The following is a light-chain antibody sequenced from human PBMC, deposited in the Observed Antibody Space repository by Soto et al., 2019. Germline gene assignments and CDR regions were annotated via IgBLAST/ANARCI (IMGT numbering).Light chain of an antibody. CDR2: DAF. Sequence: EIVLTQSPATLSLSPGEKATLSRRARQGVSSYLAWYKQKPRQAPRLLIYDAFNRATGIPARFSGSGSGTDFTLTISSLEPEDFAVYYCQQRSNWPWTFGQGTKVEIK. CDR1: QGVSSY. J-gene: IGKJ1*01. V-gene: IGKV3-11*01. CDR3: QQRSNWPWT.